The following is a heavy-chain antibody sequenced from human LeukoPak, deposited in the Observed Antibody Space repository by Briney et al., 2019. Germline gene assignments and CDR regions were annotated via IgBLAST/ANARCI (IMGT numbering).Heavy chain of an antibody. CDR3: ARRREAVAGTGTFDI. CDR1: GGSISSRSYY. D-gene: IGHD6-19*01. CDR2: FYYSGST. Sequence: PSETLSLTCTVSGGSISSRSYYWGWIRQPPGKGLEWIGSFYYSGSTYYNPSLKSRVTISVDTSKNQFSLKLRSVTATDTAVYYCARRREAVAGTGTFDIWGQGTMVTVFS. J-gene: IGHJ3*02. V-gene: IGHV4-39*01.